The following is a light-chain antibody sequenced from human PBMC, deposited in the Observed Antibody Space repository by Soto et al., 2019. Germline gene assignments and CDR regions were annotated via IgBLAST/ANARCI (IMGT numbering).Light chain of an antibody. CDR1: QNITNN. J-gene: IGKJ1*01. Sequence: DIQMTQSPSSLSASIGDRVTITCQASQNITNNLSWYQQRPGQVPNLLIYGASTLQSGVPIRFSGSGSGTDFTLTISSLQPEDVAVYYCQRYNSAPRTFGQGTKVDIK. CDR3: QRYNSAPRT. V-gene: IGKV1-27*01. CDR2: GAS.